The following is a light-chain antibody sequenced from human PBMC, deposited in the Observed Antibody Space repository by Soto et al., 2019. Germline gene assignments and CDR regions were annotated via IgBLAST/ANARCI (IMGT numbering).Light chain of an antibody. CDR3: AAWDDSLNAVV. CDR1: NSNVGSNT. CDR2: HNN. J-gene: IGLJ2*01. Sequence: QSVLTQPLSASGTPGQRVTISCSGSNSNVGSNTVDWSQQLPGTAPKLLIYHNNQRPSGVPDRLSGSKSGTSASLAISGFQSEDEADYYCAAWDDSLNAVVFGGGTKVTVL. V-gene: IGLV1-44*01.